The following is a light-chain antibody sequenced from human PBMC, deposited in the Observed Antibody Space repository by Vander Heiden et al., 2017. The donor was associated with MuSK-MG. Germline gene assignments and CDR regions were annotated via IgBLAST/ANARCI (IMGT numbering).Light chain of an antibody. J-gene: IGKJ1*01. Sequence: EIVLTQSPATLSLSPGERATLSCRASQSISNFLAWYQQKPGQAPRLVIFVASTWATGIPATFSGSGSGTDFSLTISSRGPEAFAVSFCQHRSNWRTFGQGTKVEIK. CDR1: QSISNF. V-gene: IGKV3-11*01. CDR3: QHRSNWRT. CDR2: VAS.